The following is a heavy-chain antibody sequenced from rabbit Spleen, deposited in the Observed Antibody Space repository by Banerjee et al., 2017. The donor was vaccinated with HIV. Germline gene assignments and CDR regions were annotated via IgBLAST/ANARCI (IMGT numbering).Heavy chain of an antibody. J-gene: IGHJ4*01. CDR1: GFTLSSYY. D-gene: IGHD8-1*01. Sequence: RLVESGGGLVQPGGSLKLSCKASGFTLSSYYMNWVRQAPGKGLEWIGYIDPLFGITYYANWVNGRFSISRENAQNTVFLQMTSLTAADTATYFCARDGAGGSYFALWGPGTLVTVS. CDR2: IDPLFGIT. V-gene: IGHV1S7*01. CDR3: ARDGAGGSYFAL.